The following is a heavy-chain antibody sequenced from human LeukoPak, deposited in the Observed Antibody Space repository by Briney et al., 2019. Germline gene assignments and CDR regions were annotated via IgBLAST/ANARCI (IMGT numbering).Heavy chain of an antibody. CDR3: ARGLAAAGTALLFDY. CDR2: ISSSSSYT. J-gene: IGHJ4*02. Sequence: PGGSLRLSCAASGFTFSDYYMGWIRQAPGKGLEWVSYISSSSSYTNYADSVKGRFTISRDNSKNTLYLQMNSLRAEDTAVYYCARGLAAAGTALLFDYWGQGTLVTVSS. V-gene: IGHV3-11*06. CDR1: GFTFSDYY. D-gene: IGHD6-13*01.